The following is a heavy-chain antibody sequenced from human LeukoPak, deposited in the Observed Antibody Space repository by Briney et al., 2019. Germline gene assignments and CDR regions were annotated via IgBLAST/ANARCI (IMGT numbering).Heavy chain of an antibody. J-gene: IGHJ6*02. CDR1: GGSISRYY. V-gene: IGHV4-59*01. D-gene: IGHD5-12*01. CDR2: ISYSGTT. CDR3: ARYSGYDIRYGMDV. Sequence: SETLSLICTVSGGSISRYYWSWIRQAPGKGLEWIGYISYSGTTKYNPSLNSRVTMSVDTSKNQFSLKLSSVTAADTAVYYCARYSGYDIRYGMDVWGQGTTVTVSS.